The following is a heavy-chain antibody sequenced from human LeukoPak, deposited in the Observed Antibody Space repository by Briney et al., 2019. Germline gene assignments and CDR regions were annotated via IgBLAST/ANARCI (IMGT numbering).Heavy chain of an antibody. D-gene: IGHD3-22*01. CDR2: XXXTXSX. V-gene: IGHV4-61*02. CDR3: VSXXXXXXGXXF. CDR1: GGSIRSGRYY. J-gene: IGHJ3*01. Sequence: SETLSLTCTVSGGSIRSGRYYWSWIRQPAGKGLXWIGRXXXTXSXNYNPSLRSRITISVDTSKNQFSLNLSSVTAADTAVYYCVSXXXXXXGXXFWGQGTKVTVSS.